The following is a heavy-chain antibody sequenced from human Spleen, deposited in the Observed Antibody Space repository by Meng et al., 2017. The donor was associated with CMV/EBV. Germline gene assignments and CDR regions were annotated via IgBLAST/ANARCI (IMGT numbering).Heavy chain of an antibody. D-gene: IGHD3-22*01. V-gene: IGHV3-11*06. CDR1: GFTFSDYY. CDR3: ARGEDSSGYYL. Sequence: QVRLVESGGGWVKPGGSLRLSCAASGFTFSDYYMSWIRQAPGKGLEWVSYISSSSSYTNYADSVKGRFTISRDNAKNSLYLQMNSLRAEDAAVYYCARGEDSSGYYLWGQGTLVTVSS. J-gene: IGHJ5*02. CDR2: ISSSSSYT.